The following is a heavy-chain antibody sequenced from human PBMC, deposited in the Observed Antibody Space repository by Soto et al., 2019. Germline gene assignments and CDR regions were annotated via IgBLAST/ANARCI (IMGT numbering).Heavy chain of an antibody. Sequence: GESLKISCKGSGYSFTSYWISWVRQMPGKGLEWMGRIDPSDSYTNYSPSFQGHVTISADKSISTAYLQWSSLKASDTAMYYCARLAGITPRDYYGMDVWGQGTTVTVSS. D-gene: IGHD1-20*01. CDR3: ARLAGITPRDYYGMDV. V-gene: IGHV5-10-1*01. J-gene: IGHJ6*02. CDR1: GYSFTSYW. CDR2: IDPSDSYT.